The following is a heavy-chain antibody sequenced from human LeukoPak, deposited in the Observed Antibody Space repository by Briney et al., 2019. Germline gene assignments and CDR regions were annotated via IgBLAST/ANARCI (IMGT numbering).Heavy chain of an antibody. CDR3: AKISKYYALDV. Sequence: GGSLRLSCAASGFTFSSYGMHWVRQAPGKGLEWVAVIWYDGSNKYYADSVKGRFTISRDNSKNTLSLQMSSLRAEDTAVYYCAKISKYYALDVWGQGTTVTVSS. V-gene: IGHV3-33*06. CDR1: GFTFSSYG. J-gene: IGHJ6*02. CDR2: IWYDGSNK.